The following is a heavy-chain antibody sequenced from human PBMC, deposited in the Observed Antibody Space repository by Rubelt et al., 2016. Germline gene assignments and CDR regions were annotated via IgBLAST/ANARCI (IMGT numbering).Heavy chain of an antibody. CDR1: GFTVSSNY. V-gene: IGHV3-66*01. D-gene: IGHD6-19*01. CDR3: ARVVGGWFVF. CDR2: IYSVGTT. J-gene: IGHJ4*02. Sequence: EVQLLESGGGLVQPGGSLRLSCVASGFTVSSNYMSWVRQAPGKGVEWVSVIYSVGTTFYADSVKGRFRISRDNSKNTVLLQMNSLGAEDTAVYYCARVVGGWFVFWGQGTLVTVSS.